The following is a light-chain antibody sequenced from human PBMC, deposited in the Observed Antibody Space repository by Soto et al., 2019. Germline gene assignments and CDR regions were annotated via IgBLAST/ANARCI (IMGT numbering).Light chain of an antibody. CDR1: QSISSSY. V-gene: IGKV3-20*01. CDR2: GTS. Sequence: EVVLTQSPGTLSLSPGERATLSCRASQSISSSYLAWYCQKPGQAPRLLIYGTSNRATGLPDRFSGSGSGTDFTLTISRLETEDFAVYYCQQYGGSPPFTFGQGTRLEI. CDR3: QQYGGSPPFT. J-gene: IGKJ5*01.